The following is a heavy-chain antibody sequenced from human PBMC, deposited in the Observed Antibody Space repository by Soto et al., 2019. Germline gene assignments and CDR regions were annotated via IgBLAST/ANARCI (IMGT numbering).Heavy chain of an antibody. CDR1: GGSISSYY. D-gene: IGHD3-10*01. CDR3: ARVRPFGVEDYYYYGMDV. V-gene: IGHV4-4*07. J-gene: IGHJ6*02. CDR2: IYTSGST. Sequence: QVQLQESGPGLVKPSETLSLTCTVSGGSISSYYWSWIRQPAGKGLEWIGRIYTSGSTNYNPSLKSRVTMSVDTSKNQFSLKLSSVTAADTAVHYCARVRPFGVEDYYYYGMDVWGQGTTVTVSS.